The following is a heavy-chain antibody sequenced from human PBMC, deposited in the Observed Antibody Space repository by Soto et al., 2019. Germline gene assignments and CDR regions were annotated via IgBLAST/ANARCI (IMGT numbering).Heavy chain of an antibody. CDR1: GFTFSSYW. CDR3: ARDGTDDAFDI. V-gene: IGHV3-7*03. Sequence: GGSLRLSCAASGFTFSSYWMTWVRQAPGKGLEWVAKIKQDGSDKYYVDSVKGRFTMSRDNGKNSLYLQMNSLRAEDTAVYYCARDGTDDAFDIWGQGTMVTVSS. J-gene: IGHJ3*02. CDR2: IKQDGSDK.